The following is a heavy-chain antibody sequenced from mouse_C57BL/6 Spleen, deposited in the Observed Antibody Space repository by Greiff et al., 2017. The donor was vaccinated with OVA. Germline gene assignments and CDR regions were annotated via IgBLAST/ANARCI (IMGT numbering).Heavy chain of an antibody. D-gene: IGHD4-1*01. CDR3: ARGTLTFYAMDY. Sequence: VQLQQPGAELVRPGSSVKLSCKASGYTFTSYWMDWVKQRPGQGLEWIGNIYPSDSETHYNQKFKDKATLTVDKSSSTAYMQLSSLTSEDSAVYYCARGTLTFYAMDYWGQGTSVTVSS. V-gene: IGHV1-61*01. CDR2: IYPSDSET. CDR1: GYTFTSYW. J-gene: IGHJ4*01.